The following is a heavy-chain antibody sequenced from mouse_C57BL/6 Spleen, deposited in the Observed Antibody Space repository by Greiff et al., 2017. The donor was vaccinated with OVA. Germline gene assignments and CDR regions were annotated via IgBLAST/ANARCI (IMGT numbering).Heavy chain of an antibody. D-gene: IGHD1-1*01. CDR2: IDPSDSET. CDR3: ARGYGSSYDWDFDV. V-gene: IGHV1-52*01. CDR1: GYTFTSYW. Sequence: QVQLQQPGAELVRPGSSVKLSCKASGYTFTSYWMHWVKQRPIQGLEWIGNIDPSDSETHYNQKFKDKATLTVDKSSSTAYMQLSSLTSEDSAVYYCARGYGSSYDWDFDVWGTGTTVTVSS. J-gene: IGHJ1*03.